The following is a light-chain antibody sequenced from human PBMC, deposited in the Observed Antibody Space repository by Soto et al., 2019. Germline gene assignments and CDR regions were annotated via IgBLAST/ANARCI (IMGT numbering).Light chain of an antibody. CDR1: QSVANN. J-gene: IGKJ2*01. Sequence: EIVMTQSPATLSVSPGERATLSCRASQSVANNLAWFQQHPGQPPRLLIYGASTRATGIPARFSGSGSGTEFTLTISSLQSEDFAVYYCQQYKNWPPYTFGQGTKLEIK. V-gene: IGKV3-15*01. CDR3: QQYKNWPPYT. CDR2: GAS.